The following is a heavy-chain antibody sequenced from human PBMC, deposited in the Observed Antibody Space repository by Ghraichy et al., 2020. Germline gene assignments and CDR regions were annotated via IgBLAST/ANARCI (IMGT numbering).Heavy chain of an antibody. D-gene: IGHD6-13*01. Sequence: SETLSLTCTVSGGSISSYYWSWIRQPPGKGLEWIGYIYTSGSTNYNPSLKSRVTISVDTSKNQFSLKLSSVTAADTAVYYCARQAPGYSSSWHYYYYGMDVWGQGTTVTVSS. CDR1: GGSISSYY. CDR3: ARQAPGYSSSWHYYYYGMDV. CDR2: IYTSGST. V-gene: IGHV4-4*09. J-gene: IGHJ6*02.